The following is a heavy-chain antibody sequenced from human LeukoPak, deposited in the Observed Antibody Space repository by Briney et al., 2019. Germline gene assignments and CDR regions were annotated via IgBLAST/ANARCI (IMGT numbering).Heavy chain of an antibody. D-gene: IGHD6-19*01. CDR2: IIPIFGTA. Sequence: GASVKVSCKASGYTFTSYAISWVRQAPGQGLEWMGGIIPIFGTANYAQKFQGRVTITADESTSTAYMELSSLRSEDTAVYYCARDAGSGWYPRGYYFDYWGQGTLVTVSS. CDR1: GYTFTSYA. V-gene: IGHV1-69*13. J-gene: IGHJ4*02. CDR3: ARDAGSGWYPRGYYFDY.